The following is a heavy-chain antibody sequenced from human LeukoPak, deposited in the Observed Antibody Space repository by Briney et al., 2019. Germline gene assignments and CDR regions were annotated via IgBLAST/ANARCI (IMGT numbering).Heavy chain of an antibody. Sequence: GGSLRLSCAASGFTFSSYSMNWVRQAPGKGLEWVSSISSSSSYIYYADSVKGRFTISRDNAKNSLYLQMNGLRAEDTAVYYCAAGYDSGLAYWGQGTPVTVSS. J-gene: IGHJ4*02. D-gene: IGHD5-12*01. CDR2: ISSSSSYI. V-gene: IGHV3-21*01. CDR1: GFTFSSYS. CDR3: AAGYDSGLAY.